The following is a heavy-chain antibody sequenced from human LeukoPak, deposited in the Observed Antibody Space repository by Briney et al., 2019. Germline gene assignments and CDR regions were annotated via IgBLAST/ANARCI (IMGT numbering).Heavy chain of an antibody. CDR1: GFTFTSYG. CDR3: DSKGYRYGYRGGYYDYYYMDV. V-gene: IGHV3-30*03. D-gene: IGHD5-18*01. CDR2: MSYNGNK. J-gene: IGHJ6*03. Sequence: GGSLRLSCAASGFTFTSYGFHWVRQAPGKALEWVAFMSYNGNKKYGDSVKGRFTISRGNAKNSLYLQMNSLRAEDTAVYARDSKGYRYGYRGGYYDYYYMDVWGKGTTVTVSS.